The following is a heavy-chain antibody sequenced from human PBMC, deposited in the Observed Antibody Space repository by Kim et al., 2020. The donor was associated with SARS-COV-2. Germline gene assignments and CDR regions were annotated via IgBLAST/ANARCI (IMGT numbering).Heavy chain of an antibody. CDR3: AKGANLITVFCPIEF. CDR1: GFTFTDYA. J-gene: IGHJ4*02. D-gene: IGHD3-9*01. V-gene: IGHV3-23*01. CDR2: ISGSAAKT. Sequence: GGSLRLSCAASGFTFTDYAMTWVRQAPGKGLEWVSTISGSAAKTYYVDSVKGRFTISRDNSKSTLYLQMNNLRVEDTAMYYCAKGANLITVFCPIEFWGRGNLVSVSS.